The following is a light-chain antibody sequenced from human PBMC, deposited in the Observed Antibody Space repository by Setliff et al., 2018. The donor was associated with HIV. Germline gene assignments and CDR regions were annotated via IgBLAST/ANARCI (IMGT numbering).Light chain of an antibody. CDR2: DAS. CDR1: SSDIGNYYL. CDR3: SSYTSSSTGPYV. V-gene: IGLV2-14*02. J-gene: IGLJ1*01. Sequence: QSVLAQPASVSGSPGQSITISCTGASSDIGNYYLVSWYQQHPGKAPKLMIYDASKRPSGVSNRFSGSKSGNTASLTISGLQAEDEADYYCSSYTSSSTGPYVFGTGTKVTVL.